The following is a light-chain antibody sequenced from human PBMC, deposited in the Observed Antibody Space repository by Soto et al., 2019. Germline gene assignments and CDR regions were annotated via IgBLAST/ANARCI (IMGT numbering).Light chain of an antibody. Sequence: EIVMTQSPATLSVSPGERATLSCRASQSVSRNLAWYQQKPGQGPRLLIYGASIRATGIPAKFSGSGSGTEFTLTISSPQSEDFAVYYCQHYNDWPPYTFGRGTKLEIK. J-gene: IGKJ2*01. CDR3: QHYNDWPPYT. CDR1: QSVSRN. V-gene: IGKV3-15*01. CDR2: GAS.